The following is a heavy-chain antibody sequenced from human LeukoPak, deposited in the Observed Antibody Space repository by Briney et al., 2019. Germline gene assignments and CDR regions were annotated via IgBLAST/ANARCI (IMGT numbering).Heavy chain of an antibody. CDR3: ARGLN. V-gene: IGHV4-39*01. J-gene: IGHJ4*02. CDR1: GDSISNSAYY. Sequence: SETLSPTCTVSGDSISNSAYYWGWIRQSPVKGLEWIGNIYYSGSTYYNPSLKSRVTISVDTSKNQFSLKLSSVTAADTAVYYCARGLNWGQGTLVTVSS. CDR2: IYYSGST. D-gene: IGHD3-16*01.